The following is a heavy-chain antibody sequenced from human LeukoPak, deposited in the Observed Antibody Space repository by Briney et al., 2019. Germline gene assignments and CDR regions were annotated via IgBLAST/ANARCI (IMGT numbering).Heavy chain of an antibody. D-gene: IGHD3-16*01. J-gene: IGHJ3*02. Sequence: GGSLRLSCAASGFIFRNYWMHWVRQTPGEGLVWVSRINNAGRDMTYADTVKGRFTISRDNAKDTVYLQMNSLRVEDTAVYYCVRGSLGPDMWGQGTMVTVSS. CDR1: GFIFRNYW. CDR2: INNAGRDM. CDR3: VRGSLGPDM. V-gene: IGHV3-74*03.